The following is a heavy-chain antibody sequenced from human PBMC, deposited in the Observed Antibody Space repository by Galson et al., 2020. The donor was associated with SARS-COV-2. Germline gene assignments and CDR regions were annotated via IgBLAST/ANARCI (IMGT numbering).Heavy chain of an antibody. Sequence: GGSLRLSCAAPGFTFSSYWMHWVRQAPGKGLVWVSRINPDGSTTSYAESVKGRFTMSRDNAKNTLYLQMNSLSAEDTAVYYCTRDSYMSGRYYGMDVWGQGTTVTVSS. CDR2: INPDGSTT. CDR3: TRDSYMSGRYYGMDV. J-gene: IGHJ6*02. V-gene: IGHV3-74*01. D-gene: IGHD6-19*01. CDR1: GFTFSSYW.